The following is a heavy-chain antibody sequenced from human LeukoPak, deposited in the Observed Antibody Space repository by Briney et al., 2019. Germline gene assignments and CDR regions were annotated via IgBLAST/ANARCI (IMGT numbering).Heavy chain of an antibody. Sequence: ASVKVSCKASGYTFTSYGIIWVRQAPRHGLEWMGWISAYNGNTNYAQKLQGRVTMTTDTSTSTAYMELRSLRSDDTAVYYCARGSAYTKNAFDIWGQGTMVTVSS. CDR2: ISAYNGNT. CDR1: GYTFTSYG. V-gene: IGHV1-18*01. CDR3: ARGSAYTKNAFDI. D-gene: IGHD3-16*01. J-gene: IGHJ3*02.